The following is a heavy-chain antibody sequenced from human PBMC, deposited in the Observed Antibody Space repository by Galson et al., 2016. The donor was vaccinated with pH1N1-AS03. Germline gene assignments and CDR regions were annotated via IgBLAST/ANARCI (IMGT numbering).Heavy chain of an antibody. CDR3: AKDRVYDDSQWVFDY. CDR2: VVTSGDT. D-gene: IGHD5/OR15-5a*01. V-gene: IGHV3-23*01. J-gene: IGHJ4*02. Sequence: SLRLSCAASEFRLTSIAMTWVRQAPGKGLEWVSGVVTSGDTYFADSVKGRFSISRDDSKNTMYLQMDSLGVEDTANYYCAKDRVYDDSQWVFDYWGQGNPVTVSS. CDR1: EFRLTSIA.